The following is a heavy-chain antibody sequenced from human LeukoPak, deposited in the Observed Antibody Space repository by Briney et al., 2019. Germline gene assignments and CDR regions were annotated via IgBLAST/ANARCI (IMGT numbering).Heavy chain of an antibody. Sequence: GGSLRLSCAASGFTFSSYSMNWVRQAPGKGLEWVSSVSSSSSYIYYADSVKGRFTISRDNAKNSLYLQMNSLRAEDTAVYYCAREGAASYYMDVRGKGTTVTVSS. CDR1: GFTFSSYS. V-gene: IGHV3-21*01. J-gene: IGHJ6*03. CDR2: VSSSSSYI. CDR3: AREGAASYYMDV. D-gene: IGHD6-13*01.